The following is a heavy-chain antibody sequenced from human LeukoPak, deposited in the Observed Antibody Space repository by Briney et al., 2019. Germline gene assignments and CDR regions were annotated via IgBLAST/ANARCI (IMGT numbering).Heavy chain of an antibody. CDR3: ARDNWGRTDY. D-gene: IGHD7-27*01. V-gene: IGHV3-7*01. CDR1: GFTFSSSW. CDR2: IKQDGSEK. J-gene: IGHJ4*02. Sequence: GGSLRPSCAASGFTFSSSWMSWVRQAPGKGLEWVANIKQDGSEKYYVDSVKGQFTISRDNAKNSLYLQMNSLRAEDTALYYCARDNWGRTDYWAREPWSPSPQ.